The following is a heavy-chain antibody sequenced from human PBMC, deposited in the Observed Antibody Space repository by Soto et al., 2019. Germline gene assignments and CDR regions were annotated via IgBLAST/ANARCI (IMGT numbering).Heavy chain of an antibody. Sequence: GGSLRLSCAASGFTFSTYAMSWVRQAPGKGLDWVSAISGSGGSTYYADSVKGRFTISRDNSRNTLNLQMNSLRAEDTAVYYCAKDLGATVAGGGVFVHWGQGTQVTVSS. CDR3: AKDLGATVAGGGVFVH. D-gene: IGHD6-19*01. CDR2: ISGSGGST. CDR1: GFTFSTYA. V-gene: IGHV3-23*01. J-gene: IGHJ5*02.